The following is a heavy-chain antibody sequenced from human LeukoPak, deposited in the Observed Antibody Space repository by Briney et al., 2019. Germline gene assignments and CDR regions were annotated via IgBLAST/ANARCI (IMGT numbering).Heavy chain of an antibody. J-gene: IGHJ4*02. CDR3: ARSYDSSGYWLDY. D-gene: IGHD3-22*01. CDR2: IYYSGST. V-gene: IGHV4-61*01. CDR1: GGSVSSGSCY. Sequence: SETLSLTCTVSGGSVSSGSCYWSWIRQPPGKGLEWIGYIYYSGSTNYNPSLKSRVTISVDTSKNQFSLKLSSVTAADTAVYYCARSYDSSGYWLDYWGQGTLVTVSS.